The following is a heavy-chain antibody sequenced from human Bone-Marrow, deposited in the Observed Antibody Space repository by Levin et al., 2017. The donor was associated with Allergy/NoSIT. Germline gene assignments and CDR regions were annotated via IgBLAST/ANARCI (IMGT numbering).Heavy chain of an antibody. CDR1: GFTFRSFG. Sequence: SGESLKISCATSGFTFRSFGMHWVRQAPGKGLEWLAIISYDGDRTYYADSVKGRFTISRDNSKETLYLQMNSLRPDDTAIYFCAVIDSSGWFSVLGPLDIWGQGTMVTVSS. J-gene: IGHJ3*02. CDR3: AVIDSSGWFSVLGPLDI. D-gene: IGHD6-19*01. V-gene: IGHV3-30*03. CDR2: ISYDGDRT.